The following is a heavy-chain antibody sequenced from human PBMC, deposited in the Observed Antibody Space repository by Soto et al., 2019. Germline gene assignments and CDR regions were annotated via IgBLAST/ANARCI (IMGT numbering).Heavy chain of an antibody. V-gene: IGHV3-33*01. CDR1: GFTFSSYG. Sequence: GGSLRLSCAASGFTFSSYGMHWVRQAPGKGLEWVAVIWYDGSNKYYADSVKGRFTISRDNSKNTLYLQMNSLRAEDTAVYYCARGLALGYCSGGSCPWGAFDIWGQGTMVTVSS. J-gene: IGHJ3*02. CDR3: ARGLALGYCSGGSCPWGAFDI. CDR2: IWYDGSNK. D-gene: IGHD2-15*01.